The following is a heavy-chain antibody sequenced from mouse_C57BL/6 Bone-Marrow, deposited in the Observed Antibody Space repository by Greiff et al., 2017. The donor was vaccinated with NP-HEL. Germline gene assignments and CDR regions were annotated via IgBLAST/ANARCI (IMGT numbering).Heavy chain of an antibody. D-gene: IGHD1-1*01. V-gene: IGHV5-17*01. CDR2: ISSGSSTI. J-gene: IGHJ3*01. CDR1: GFTFSDYG. CDR3: ARPLYYYGSSYEGFAY. Sequence: EVKLVESGGGLVKPGGSLKLSCAASGFTFSDYGMHWVRQAPEKGLEWVAYISSGSSTIYYADTVKGRFTISRDNAKNTLFLQMTSLRSEDTAMYYCARPLYYYGSSYEGFAYWGQGTLVTVSA.